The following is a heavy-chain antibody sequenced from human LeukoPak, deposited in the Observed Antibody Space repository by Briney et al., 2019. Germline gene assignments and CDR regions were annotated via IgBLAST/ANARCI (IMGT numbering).Heavy chain of an antibody. D-gene: IGHD5-24*01. Sequence: SETLSLTCTVSGGSISSYYWSWIRQPPGKGLEWIGYINYSGSTNYIPSLKSRVSISVDTSKNQFSLKLSSVTAADTAVYYCARQKSAGMATIPFDYWGQGTLVTVSS. CDR1: GGSISSYY. CDR3: ARQKSAGMATIPFDY. V-gene: IGHV4-59*08. J-gene: IGHJ4*02. CDR2: INYSGST.